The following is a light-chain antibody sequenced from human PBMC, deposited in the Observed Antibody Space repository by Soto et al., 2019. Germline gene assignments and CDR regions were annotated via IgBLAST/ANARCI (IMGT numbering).Light chain of an antibody. CDR1: SSDVGGDNY. CDR2: NVN. CDR3: SSHTDSSPLV. V-gene: IGLV2-14*01. Sequence: QSALTQPASVSGSPGQSITISCTGTSSDVGGDNYVYWYQQHPGKAPRLMIFNVNNRPSWVSPRFSGSKSGSTASLTISGRQAEDEADYYCSSHTDSSPLVFGTGTKLTVL. J-gene: IGLJ1*01.